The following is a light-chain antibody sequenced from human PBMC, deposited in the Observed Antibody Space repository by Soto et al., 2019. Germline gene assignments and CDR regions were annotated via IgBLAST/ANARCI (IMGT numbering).Light chain of an antibody. Sequence: DIQMTKSPSSLSASVGDRVTITCRASQDISNYLAWFQQQPGKAPRSLIYVASTLQSGVPSRFSGSGSGTDFTLTISSLQPEDFATYFCQQYNTYPLTFGQGTKVDIK. CDR2: VAS. V-gene: IGKV1-16*01. CDR1: QDISNY. J-gene: IGKJ1*01. CDR3: QQYNTYPLT.